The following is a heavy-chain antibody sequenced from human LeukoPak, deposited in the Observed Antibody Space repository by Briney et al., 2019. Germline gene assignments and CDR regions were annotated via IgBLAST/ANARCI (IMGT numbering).Heavy chain of an antibody. Sequence: GSSVKVSCKASGGTFSSYAISWVRQAPGQGLEWMGGIIPIFGTANYAQKFQGRVTITADESTSTAYMELSSLRSEDTAVYYCAEAQGLYWSGCSCRFDPWGQGTLVTVSS. J-gene: IGHJ5*02. CDR1: GGTFSSYA. D-gene: IGHD2-15*01. CDR3: AEAQGLYWSGCSCRFDP. V-gene: IGHV1-69*01. CDR2: IIPIFGTA.